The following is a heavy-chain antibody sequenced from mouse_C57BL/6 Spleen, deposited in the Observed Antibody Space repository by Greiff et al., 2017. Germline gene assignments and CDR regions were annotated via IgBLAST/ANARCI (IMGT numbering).Heavy chain of an antibody. Sequence: EVQLQQSGPELVKPGASVKISCKASGYSFTGYYMNWVKQSPEKSLEWIGEINPSTGGTTYNQKFKAKATLTVDKSSSTAYMQLKSLTSEDSAVYYCARYDGYYIFDYWGQGTTLTVSS. CDR1: GYSFTGYY. CDR3: ARYDGYYIFDY. D-gene: IGHD2-3*01. V-gene: IGHV1-42*01. J-gene: IGHJ2*01. CDR2: INPSTGGT.